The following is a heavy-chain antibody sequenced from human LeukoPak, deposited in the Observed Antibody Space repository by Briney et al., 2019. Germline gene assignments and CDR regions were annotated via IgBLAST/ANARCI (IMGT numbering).Heavy chain of an antibody. Sequence: GGTLRLSCAASGFTFSSYGMSWVSQAPGKGLEWVSAISGSGGSTYYADSVKGRFTISRDNSKNTLYLQMNSLRAEDTAVYYCAAGRFDWLFDLDYWGQGTLVTVSS. V-gene: IGHV3-23*01. CDR1: GFTFSSYG. CDR2: ISGSGGST. CDR3: AAGRFDWLFDLDY. D-gene: IGHD3-9*01. J-gene: IGHJ4*02.